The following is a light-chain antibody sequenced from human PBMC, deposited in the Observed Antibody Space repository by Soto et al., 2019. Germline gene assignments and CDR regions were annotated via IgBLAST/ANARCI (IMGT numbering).Light chain of an antibody. V-gene: IGKV1-5*01. Sequence: DIQMTQSPSTLSASVGDRVTITFRASQSISTWLAWYQQKPGKAPKLLIYAASSLESGVPSRFSGSGSGKEFSLKISSLQPDDFATYYGQQYKSYYTFAQGTKVDIX. CDR1: QSISTW. CDR2: AAS. CDR3: QQYKSYYT. J-gene: IGKJ2*01.